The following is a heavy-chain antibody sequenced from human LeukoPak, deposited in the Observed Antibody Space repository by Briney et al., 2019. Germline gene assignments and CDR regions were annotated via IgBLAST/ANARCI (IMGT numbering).Heavy chain of an antibody. CDR1: GGSISSYY. CDR3: ARGIGYCSGGSCSYYYMDV. V-gene: IGHV4-59*01. Sequence: SETLSLTCTVSGGSISSYYWSWIRQPPGKGLEWIGYIYCSGSTNYNPSLKSRVTISVDTSKNQFSLKLSSVTAADTAVYYCARGIGYCSGGSCSYYYMDVRGKGTTVTVSS. J-gene: IGHJ6*03. D-gene: IGHD2-15*01. CDR2: IYCSGST.